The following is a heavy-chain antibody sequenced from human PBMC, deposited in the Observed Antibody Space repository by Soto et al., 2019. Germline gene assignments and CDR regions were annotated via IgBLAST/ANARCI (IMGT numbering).Heavy chain of an antibody. Sequence: SETLSLTCAVSGDSISSGYYWAWIRRPPGKGLEWLGSIYHSGTTYYNPSLKSRVTISVDTSKNQFSLKLSSVTAADSAVYYCASARSNGMDVWGQGTTVTVSS. D-gene: IGHD3-10*01. J-gene: IGHJ6*02. CDR2: IYHSGTT. CDR1: GDSISSGYY. CDR3: ASARSNGMDV. V-gene: IGHV4-38-2*01.